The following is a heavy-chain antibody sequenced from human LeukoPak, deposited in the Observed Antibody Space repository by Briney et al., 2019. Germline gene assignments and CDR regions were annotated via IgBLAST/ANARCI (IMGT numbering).Heavy chain of an antibody. CDR2: ISSSSSTI. CDR3: ARDRQSSSPFGYIVPEAFDI. V-gene: IGHV3-48*01. CDR1: GFTFSSYS. D-gene: IGHD5/OR15-5a*01. J-gene: IGHJ3*02. Sequence: PGGSLRLTCAASGFTFSSYSMNWVRQAPGKGLEWVSYISSSSSTIYYADSVKGRFTISRDNAKNSLYLQMNSLRAEDTAVYYRARDRQSSSPFGYIVPEAFDIWGQGTMVTVSS.